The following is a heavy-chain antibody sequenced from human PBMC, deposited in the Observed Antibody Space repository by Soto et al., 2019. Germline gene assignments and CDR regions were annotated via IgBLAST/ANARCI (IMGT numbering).Heavy chain of an antibody. CDR1: GYTFTSYG. V-gene: IGHV1-18*01. Sequence: QVQLVQSGAEVKKPGASVKVSCKASGYTFTSYGISWVRQAPGQGLEWMGWMSGYNGNTNYAQKLQGRVTMTTETSTSTVDMEPRRLRSADTAVYYCARASGSSFWFDPWGQGTLVTVSS. CDR2: MSGYNGNT. J-gene: IGHJ5*02. D-gene: IGHD1-26*01. CDR3: ARASGSSFWFDP.